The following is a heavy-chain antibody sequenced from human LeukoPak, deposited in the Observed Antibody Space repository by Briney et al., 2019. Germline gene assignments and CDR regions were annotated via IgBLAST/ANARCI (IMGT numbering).Heavy chain of an antibody. CDR3: ARAYHYYGSGSYADGY. CDR1: GYTFSSYA. J-gene: IGHJ4*02. Sequence: ASVKVSCKASGYTFSSYAITWVRQAPGQGLEWMGWISAYNGNTNYAQKFQGRVTMTRNTSISTAYMELSSLRSEDTAVYYCARAYHYYGSGSYADGYWGQGTLVTVSS. CDR2: ISAYNGNT. D-gene: IGHD3-10*01. V-gene: IGHV1-18*01.